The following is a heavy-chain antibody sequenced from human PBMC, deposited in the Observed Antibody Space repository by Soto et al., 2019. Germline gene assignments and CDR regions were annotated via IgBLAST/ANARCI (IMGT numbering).Heavy chain of an antibody. V-gene: IGHV3-33*01. J-gene: IGHJ4*02. Sequence: PGGSLRLSCEASGFTFRNHGMHWVRQAPGKGLEWVAVIWYDGSDKYYGDSVKGRFTISRDNSKNKLYLEMNSLRAEDTAVYYCARDIASRRFDYLGQGVLVTVS. D-gene: IGHD6-6*01. CDR3: ARDIASRRFDY. CDR1: GFTFRNHG. CDR2: IWYDGSDK.